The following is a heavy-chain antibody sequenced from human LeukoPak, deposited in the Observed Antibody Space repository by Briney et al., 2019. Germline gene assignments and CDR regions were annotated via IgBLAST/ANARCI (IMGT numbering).Heavy chain of an antibody. Sequence: GGSLRLSCAASGFTVSSNYMIWVRQAPGKGLEWVSGIYSGGSKYYADSVKGRFTISRDNSKNTLYLQMNSLRAEDTAVYYCAREWRYTGYSSGWETGNFDYWGQGTLVTVSS. D-gene: IGHD6-19*01. J-gene: IGHJ4*02. CDR2: IYSGGSK. CDR1: GFTVSSNY. CDR3: AREWRYTGYSSGWETGNFDY. V-gene: IGHV3-66*01.